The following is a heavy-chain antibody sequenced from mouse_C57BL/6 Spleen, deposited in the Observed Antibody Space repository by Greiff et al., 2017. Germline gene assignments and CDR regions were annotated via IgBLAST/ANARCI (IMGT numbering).Heavy chain of an antibody. CDR3: ARGTGWFAY. D-gene: IGHD4-1*01. V-gene: IGHV1-22*01. CDR1: GYTFTDYN. Sequence: VQLQQSGPELVQPGASVKMSCKASGYTFTDYNMHWVKQSHGKSLEWIGYINPNNGGTSYNQKFEGTATLTVNKSSSTAYMELRSLTAEDSADYYCARGTGWFAYWGQGTLVTVSA. J-gene: IGHJ3*01. CDR2: INPNNGGT.